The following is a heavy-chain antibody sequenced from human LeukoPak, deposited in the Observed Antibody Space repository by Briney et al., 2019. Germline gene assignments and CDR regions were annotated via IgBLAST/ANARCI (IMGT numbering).Heavy chain of an antibody. D-gene: IGHD6-19*01. CDR3: ARHLGSGWPNYYYMDV. Sequence: SETLSLTCAVYGGSFSGYYWSWIRQPPGKGLEWIGEINHSGSTNYNPSLKSRVTISVDTSKNQFSLKLSSVTAADTAVYYCARHLGSGWPNYYYMDVWGKGTTVTISS. CDR2: INHSGST. CDR1: GGSFSGYY. J-gene: IGHJ6*03. V-gene: IGHV4-34*01.